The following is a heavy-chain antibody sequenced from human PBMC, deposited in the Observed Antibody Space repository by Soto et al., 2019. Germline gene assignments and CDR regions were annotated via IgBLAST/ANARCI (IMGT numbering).Heavy chain of an antibody. V-gene: IGHV4-59*01. CDR2: IYYSGST. J-gene: IGHJ4*02. CDR3: ARGILGATTPFDY. D-gene: IGHD1-26*01. CDR1: GGSISGFH. Sequence: QVQLQESGPGLVKPSETLSLTCSVFGGSISGFHWSWVRQPPGKGLEWIGYIYYSGSTNYCPSLKCRVTISLDTSKNQLSLRLSSVTAADTAVYYCARGILGATTPFDYWGQGTLVTVS.